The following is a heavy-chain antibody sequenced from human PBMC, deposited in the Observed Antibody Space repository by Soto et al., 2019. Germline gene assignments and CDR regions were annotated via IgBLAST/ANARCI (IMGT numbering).Heavy chain of an antibody. CDR3: ASINDRLTPATVLH. CDR1: GGSISSGGYY. Sequence: SETLSLTCTVSGGSISSGGYYWSWIRQHPGKGLEWIGYIYYSVTTYYNPSLRSRITISVDTSNNQFSLKLNSVTAADTAVYYCASINDRLTPATVLHWGQGTLVTVSS. D-gene: IGHD4-4*01. V-gene: IGHV4-31*03. CDR2: IYYSVTT. J-gene: IGHJ4*02.